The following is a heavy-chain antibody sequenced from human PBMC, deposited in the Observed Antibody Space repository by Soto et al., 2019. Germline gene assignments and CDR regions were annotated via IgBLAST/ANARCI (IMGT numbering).Heavy chain of an antibody. CDR3: ARGEVVPAGIGRVVGWFDP. CDR1: GGSFSGYY. D-gene: IGHD2-2*01. CDR2: INHSGSS. J-gene: IGHJ5*02. Sequence: PSETLSLTCAVYGGSFSGYYWSWIRQPPGKGLEWIGEINHSGSSNYNPSLKSRVTISVDTSKKQFSLKLSSVTAADTAVYYCARGEVVPAGIGRVVGWFDPWGQGTLVTVSS. V-gene: IGHV4-34*01.